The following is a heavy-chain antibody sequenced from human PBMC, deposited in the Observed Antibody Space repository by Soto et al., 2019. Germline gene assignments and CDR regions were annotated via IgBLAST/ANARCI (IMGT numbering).Heavy chain of an antibody. V-gene: IGHV3-23*01. CDR3: AKDPILTTPPSFDP. CDR2: ISGRGDAT. J-gene: IGHJ5*02. Sequence: SLRLSCAASGFSFSRYLMTWVRQTPGQGLEWVSSISGRGDATYYADSVKGRFTISRDNSKNKLFLQMNNLGADDTAVYYCAKDPILTTPPSFDPWGQGTLVTVSS. CDR1: GFSFSRYL. D-gene: IGHD3-9*01.